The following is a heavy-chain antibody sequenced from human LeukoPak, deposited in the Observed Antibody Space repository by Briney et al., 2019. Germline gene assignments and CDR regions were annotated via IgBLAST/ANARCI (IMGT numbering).Heavy chain of an antibody. J-gene: IGHJ2*01. D-gene: IGHD4-17*01. CDR1: GFTFSSYS. V-gene: IGHV3-21*01. CDR2: ISSSSSYI. CDR3: ARDGIYGVWYFDL. Sequence: RGSLRLSCAASGFTFSSYSMNWVRQAPGKGLEWVSSISSSSSYIYYADSVKGRFTISRDNAKNSLYLQMNSLRAEDTAVYYCARDGIYGVWYFDLWGRGTLVTVSS.